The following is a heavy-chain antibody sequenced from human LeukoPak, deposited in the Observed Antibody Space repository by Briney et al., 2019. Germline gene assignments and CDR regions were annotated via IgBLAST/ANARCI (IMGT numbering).Heavy chain of an antibody. CDR1: GFTFSSYG. CDR3: ARESQWLIRD. J-gene: IGHJ4*02. V-gene: IGHV3-30*03. Sequence: GGSLRLSCAASGFTFSSYGMHWVRQAPGKGLEWVAVISYDGSNKYYADSVKGRFTISRDNSKNTLYLQMNSLRAEDTAVYYCARESQWLIRDWGQGTLVTVSS. CDR2: ISYDGSNK. D-gene: IGHD6-19*01.